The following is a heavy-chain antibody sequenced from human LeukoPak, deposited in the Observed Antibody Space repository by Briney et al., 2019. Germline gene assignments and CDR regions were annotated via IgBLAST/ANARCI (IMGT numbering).Heavy chain of an antibody. CDR3: ASFGGYSGYDGTFDY. V-gene: IGHV3-53*01. J-gene: IGHJ4*02. D-gene: IGHD5-12*01. CDR2: IYSGGST. CDR1: GFTVSSNY. Sequence: GGSLRLSCAASGFTVSSNYMSWVPQAPGKGLEWGSVIYSGGSTYYADSVKGRFTISRDNSKNTLYLQMNSLRAEDTAVYYCASFGGYSGYDGTFDYWGQGTLVTVSS.